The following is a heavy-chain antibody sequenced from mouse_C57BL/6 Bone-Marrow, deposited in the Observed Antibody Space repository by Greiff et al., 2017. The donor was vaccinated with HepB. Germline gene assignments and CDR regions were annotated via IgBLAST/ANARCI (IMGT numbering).Heavy chain of an antibody. CDR3: TTPITTADWYFDV. CDR2: IDPENGDT. J-gene: IGHJ1*03. CDR1: GFNIKDDY. V-gene: IGHV14-4*01. Sequence: VQLQQSGAELVRPGASVKLSCSASGFNIKDDYMHWVKQRPEQGLEWIGWIDPENGDTEYASKFQGKATITADTSSNTAYLQLSSLTSEDTAVYYCTTPITTADWYFDVWGTGTTVTVSS. D-gene: IGHD1-1*01.